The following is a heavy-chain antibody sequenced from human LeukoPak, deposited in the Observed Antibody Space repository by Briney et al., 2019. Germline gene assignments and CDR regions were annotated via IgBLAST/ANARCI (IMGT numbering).Heavy chain of an antibody. V-gene: IGHV3-11*04. CDR3: AREDVTCAFDI. D-gene: IGHD3-16*01. Sequence: GRSLRLSCAASGFTFSDYYMSWIRQAPGKGLEWVSYISSSGSTIYYADSVKGRFTISRDDAKNSLYLQMNSLRAEDTAVYYCAREDVTCAFDIWGQGTMVTVSS. CDR2: ISSSGSTI. J-gene: IGHJ3*02. CDR1: GFTFSDYY.